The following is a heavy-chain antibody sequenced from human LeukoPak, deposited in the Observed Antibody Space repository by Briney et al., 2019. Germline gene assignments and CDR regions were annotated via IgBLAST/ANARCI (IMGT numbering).Heavy chain of an antibody. V-gene: IGHV3-30*18. CDR3: AKAEEEYYDSSGYFDY. Sequence: GRSLRLSCAASGFTFSSYGMHWVRQAPGKGLEWVAVISYDGSNKYYADSVKGRFTISRDNSKNTLYLQMNSLRAEDTAVYYCAKAEEEYYDSSGYFDYWGQGTLVTVSS. D-gene: IGHD3-22*01. CDR1: GFTFSSYG. CDR2: ISYDGSNK. J-gene: IGHJ4*02.